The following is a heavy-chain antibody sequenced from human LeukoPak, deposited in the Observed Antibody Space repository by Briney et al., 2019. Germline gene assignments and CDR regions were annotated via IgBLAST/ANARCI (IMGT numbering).Heavy chain of an antibody. Sequence: GSSVKVSCKASGGTFSSYAISWVLQAPGQGLEWMGGIIPIFGTANYAQKFQGRVTITADESTSTAYMELSSLRSEDTAVYYCARGADSSGWSPPDYWGQGTLVTVSS. CDR2: IIPIFGTA. J-gene: IGHJ4*02. CDR1: GGTFSSYA. D-gene: IGHD6-19*01. V-gene: IGHV1-69*01. CDR3: ARGADSSGWSPPDY.